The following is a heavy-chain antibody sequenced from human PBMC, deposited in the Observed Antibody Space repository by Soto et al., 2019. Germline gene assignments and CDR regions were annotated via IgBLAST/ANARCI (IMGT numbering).Heavy chain of an antibody. D-gene: IGHD3-3*01. V-gene: IGHV4-4*07. Sequence: SETLSLTCTVSGGSISSYYWSWIRQPAGKGLEWIGRIYTSGSTNYNPSLKSRVTMSVDTSKNQFSLKLSSVTAADTAVYYCARDTYYDFWSGYRMDVWGQGTTVTVSS. CDR3: ARDTYYDFWSGYRMDV. CDR2: IYTSGST. J-gene: IGHJ6*02. CDR1: GGSISSYY.